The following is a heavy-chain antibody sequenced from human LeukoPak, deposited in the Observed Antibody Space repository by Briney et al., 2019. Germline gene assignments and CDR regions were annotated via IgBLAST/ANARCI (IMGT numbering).Heavy chain of an antibody. V-gene: IGHV3-66*01. J-gene: IGHJ4*02. CDR3: ARDLNYYDSSGYGH. CDR1: GFTVSSNY. CDR2: IYSGGST. Sequence: GGSLRLSCAASGFTVSSNYMSWVRQAPGKGLEWVSVIYSGGSTYYADSVKGRFTISRDNSKNTLYLQMNSLRAEDTAVYYCARDLNYYDSSGYGHWGQGTLVTVSS. D-gene: IGHD3-22*01.